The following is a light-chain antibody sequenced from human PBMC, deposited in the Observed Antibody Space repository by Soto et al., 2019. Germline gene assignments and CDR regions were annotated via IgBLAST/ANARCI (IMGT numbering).Light chain of an antibody. CDR3: QQFGSSWLT. Sequence: ENVLTQSPGTLSLSPGERATLSCRASQSIGSSYLAWYQQKPGHAPRLIMYGTSSRATGIPVRFSGSGSGTDFTLTISRLEPEDFAVYYCQQFGSSWLTFGQGTKVEIK. CDR2: GTS. V-gene: IGKV3-20*01. CDR1: QSIGSSY. J-gene: IGKJ1*01.